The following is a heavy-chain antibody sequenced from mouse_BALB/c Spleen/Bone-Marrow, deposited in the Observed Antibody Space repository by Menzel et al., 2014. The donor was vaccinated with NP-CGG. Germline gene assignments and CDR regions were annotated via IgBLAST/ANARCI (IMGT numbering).Heavy chain of an antibody. CDR1: GYTFTSYV. Sequence: QLKQSGPELVKPGASVKLSCKASGYTFTSYVMHWVKRKPGQGLEWIGYINPYNDGSKYHEKLKGEATMNSDKSASRAYMELSRLASEESAVYYCARSDYSYGMDYWGQGTSVTVAS. V-gene: IGHV1-14*01. D-gene: IGHD2-12*01. CDR2: INPYNDGS. J-gene: IGHJ4*01. CDR3: ARSDYSYGMDY.